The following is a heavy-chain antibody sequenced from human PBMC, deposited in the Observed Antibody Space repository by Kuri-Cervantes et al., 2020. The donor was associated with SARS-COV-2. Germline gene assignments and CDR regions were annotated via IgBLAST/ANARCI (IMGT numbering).Heavy chain of an antibody. D-gene: IGHD3-10*01. CDR2: INPNSGGT. J-gene: IGHJ4*02. V-gene: IGHV1-2*02. CDR1: GYTFTGYY. CDR3: ARGSIFSDTGGWYFDY. Sequence: ASVKVSCKASGYTFTGYYMHWVRQAPGQGLEWMGWINPNSGGTNYAQKLQGRATMTTDTSTSTAYMELRSLRSDDTAMYYCARGSIFSDTGGWYFDYWGQGTLVTVSS.